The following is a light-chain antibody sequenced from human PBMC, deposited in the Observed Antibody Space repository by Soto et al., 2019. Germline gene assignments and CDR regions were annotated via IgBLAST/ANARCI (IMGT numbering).Light chain of an antibody. CDR2: GAS. CDR3: QQYGSSGT. Sequence: IGLSQSPGTLSLSPGERATLSCMASQSVSNNYLAWYQQKPGQAPRLLIYGASNRATGIPDRFSGSGSGTDFTLTISRLEPEDFAVYYCQQYGSSGTFGQGTKVDIK. CDR1: QSVSNNY. V-gene: IGKV3-20*01. J-gene: IGKJ1*01.